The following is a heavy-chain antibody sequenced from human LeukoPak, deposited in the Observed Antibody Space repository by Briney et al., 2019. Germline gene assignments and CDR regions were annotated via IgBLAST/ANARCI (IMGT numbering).Heavy chain of an antibody. D-gene: IGHD4-23*01. J-gene: IGHJ4*02. V-gene: IGHV3-74*01. CDR1: GLTFRSYW. CDR2: IASDGSST. CDR3: ARGRPHGNDY. Sequence: GGSLRLSCAASGLTFRSYWMNWVRQAPGKGLVWVSRIASDGSSTTYADSVKGRFSISRDNAKNTLYLQMNSLRVEDTAVYYCARGRPHGNDYWGQETLVTVSS.